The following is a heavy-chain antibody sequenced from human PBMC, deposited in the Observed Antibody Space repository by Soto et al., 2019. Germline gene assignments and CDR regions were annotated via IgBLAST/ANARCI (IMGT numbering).Heavy chain of an antibody. CDR3: ARDVGYGLIDG. D-gene: IGHD5-18*01. CDR1: GYTLTSNV. V-gene: IGHV1-18*01. CDR2: INPYNGNT. J-gene: IGHJ4*02. Sequence: QVQLLQSGGGVKKPGASVRVSCKAFGYTLTSNVISWVRQAPGQGLEGMGWINPYNGNTNYAQKVQGRVTMTRNTSTSTAYMELRSLRSDDTAVYYCARDVGYGLIDGWGQGTLVTVSS.